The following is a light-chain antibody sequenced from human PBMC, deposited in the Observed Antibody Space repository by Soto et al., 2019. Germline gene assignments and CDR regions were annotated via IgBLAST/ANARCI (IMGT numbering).Light chain of an antibody. V-gene: IGKV3-15*01. CDR3: QQYIDWPPYT. CDR1: QTVSRS. Sequence: EVLLTQSPATLYVSPGERATLSCRASQTVSRSLAWYQQRPGQAPRLLIYGASTRAAGVPGRFSGSGSETDFTLTITSLQSEDFAVYYCQQYIDWPPYTFGQGTKLQIK. CDR2: GAS. J-gene: IGKJ2*01.